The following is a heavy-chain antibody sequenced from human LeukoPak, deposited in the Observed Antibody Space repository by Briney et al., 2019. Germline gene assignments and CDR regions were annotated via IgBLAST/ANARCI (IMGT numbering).Heavy chain of an antibody. D-gene: IGHD3-10*01. Sequence: GGSLRLSCAASGFTFSSYSMNWVRQAPGKGLEWVSSISSSSSYIYYADSVKGRFTISRDNAKNSLYLQMNSLRAEDTAVYYCAKDIYYYGSGSYTFDFWGQGTMVTVSS. CDR2: ISSSSSYI. J-gene: IGHJ3*01. CDR1: GFTFSSYS. CDR3: AKDIYYYGSGSYTFDF. V-gene: IGHV3-21*01.